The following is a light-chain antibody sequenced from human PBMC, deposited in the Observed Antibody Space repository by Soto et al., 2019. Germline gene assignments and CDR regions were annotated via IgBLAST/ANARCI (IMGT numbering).Light chain of an antibody. CDR1: QSVEKNY. V-gene: IGKV3-20*01. CDR2: DAS. Sequence: EIVLTQSPGTLSLSPGERATLSCRASQSVEKNYLAWYQQKPGQAPRLLIYDASNRANGIPDRFSGSGSGTDFTLTISRLEPEDFAVYYCQQCSTSPRTFGGGTKVEIK. J-gene: IGKJ4*01. CDR3: QQCSTSPRT.